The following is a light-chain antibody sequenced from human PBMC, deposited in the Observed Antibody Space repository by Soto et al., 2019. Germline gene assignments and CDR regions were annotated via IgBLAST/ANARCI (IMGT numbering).Light chain of an antibody. Sequence: QSVLTQPPSVSGAPGQRVTISCTGSSSNIGAGYDVHWYQQLPGRAPKLLIYGNNNRPSGVPDRFSGSKSGPSASLAITGLQAEDEADYYCQSYDRSRGYVFGTGTKVTVL. V-gene: IGLV1-40*01. CDR2: GNN. CDR3: QSYDRSRGYV. CDR1: SSNIGAGYD. J-gene: IGLJ1*01.